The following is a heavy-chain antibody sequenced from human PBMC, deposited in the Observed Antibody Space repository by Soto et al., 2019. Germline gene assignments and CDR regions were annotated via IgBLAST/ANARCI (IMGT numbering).Heavy chain of an antibody. V-gene: IGHV1-69*02. CDR3: ARGHYYYGSGSSVDY. CDR1: GGTFSSYT. Sequence: ASVKVSCKASGGTFSSYTISWVRQAPGQGLEWMGRIIPILGIANYAQKFQGRVTITADKSTSTAYMELSSLRSEDTAVYYCARGHYYYGSGSSVDYWGQGTLVPVSS. J-gene: IGHJ4*02. D-gene: IGHD3-10*01. CDR2: IIPILGIA.